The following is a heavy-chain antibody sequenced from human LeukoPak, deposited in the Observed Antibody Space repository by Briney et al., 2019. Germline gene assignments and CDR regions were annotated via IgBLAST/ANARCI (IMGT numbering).Heavy chain of an antibody. D-gene: IGHD3-22*01. Sequence: SVKVSCKASGGTFSSYAISWVRQAPGQGLEWMGGIIPIFGTANYAQKFQGRVTITADGSTSTAYMELSSLRSEDTAVYYCARGKESGTYYYDSSGYYPLGYWGQGTLVTVSS. CDR3: ARGKESGTYYYDSSGYYPLGY. V-gene: IGHV1-69*01. CDR2: IIPIFGTA. J-gene: IGHJ4*02. CDR1: GGTFSSYA.